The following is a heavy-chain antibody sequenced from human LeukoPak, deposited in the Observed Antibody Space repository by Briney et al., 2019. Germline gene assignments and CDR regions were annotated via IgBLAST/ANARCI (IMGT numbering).Heavy chain of an antibody. CDR1: GFTFSSYG. CDR3: ARDRVDY. Sequence: QPGRSLRLSCAASGFTFSSYGMHWVRQARDKGLEWVAVIWYDGSTTYYADSVKGRFTVSRDNSKNTLYLQMNSLRAEDTAVYYCARDRVDYWGQGTLVTVSS. CDR2: IWYDGSTT. D-gene: IGHD3-10*01. V-gene: IGHV3-33*01. J-gene: IGHJ4*02.